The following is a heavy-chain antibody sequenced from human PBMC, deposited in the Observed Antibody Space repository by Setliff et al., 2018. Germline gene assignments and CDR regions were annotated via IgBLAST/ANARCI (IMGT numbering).Heavy chain of an antibody. D-gene: IGHD3-3*01. CDR2: IYSSGSTT. J-gene: IGHJ6*03. CDR3: ARMSGFQYIDV. Sequence: SETLSLTCVVSGGSINSGSHYWGWIRQPPGKGLEWIGRIYSSGSTTYYNPSLESRVTIIMETSKNQFSLSLTSVTAEDTAVYYCARMSGFQYIDVWDKGTTVTVSS. V-gene: IGHV4-39*07. CDR1: GGSINSGSHY.